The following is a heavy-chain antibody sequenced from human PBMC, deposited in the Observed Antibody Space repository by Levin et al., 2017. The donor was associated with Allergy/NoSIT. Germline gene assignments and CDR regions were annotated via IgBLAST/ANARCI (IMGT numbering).Heavy chain of an antibody. V-gene: IGHV3-74*01. CDR1: GFSFSDYW. J-gene: IGHJ4*02. CDR3: TRFYYYGAESDC. Sequence: PGGSLRLSCAASGFSFSDYWMHWVRQAPGKGLVWVSDINSDGSRTRYAESVKGRFTISRDNAKNTLYLQMNSLRTDDTAVYYCTRFYYYGAESDCWGQGTLVTVSS. D-gene: IGHD3-10*01. CDR2: INSDGSRT.